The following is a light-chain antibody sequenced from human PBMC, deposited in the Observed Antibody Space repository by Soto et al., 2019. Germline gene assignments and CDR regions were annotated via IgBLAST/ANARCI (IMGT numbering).Light chain of an antibody. V-gene: IGKV1-39*01. CDR1: QNITKF. CDR3: QQTFSAPGT. CDR2: VTS. J-gene: IGKJ1*01. Sequence: DIRMTQSPSSLSASVGDRVSVTCRTSQNITKFLNSYQEKPGKAPKVLIYVTSNLENGVPSRFSGSGSGTHFTLSISSLQPEDFATYYCQQTFSAPGTFGPGTRVEVK.